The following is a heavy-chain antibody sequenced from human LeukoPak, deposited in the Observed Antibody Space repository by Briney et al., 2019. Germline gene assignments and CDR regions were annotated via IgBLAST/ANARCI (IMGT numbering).Heavy chain of an antibody. V-gene: IGHV1-8*02. CDR2: MKPNSGDT. J-gene: IGHJ4*02. CDR1: GYTFTGCY. CDR3: ALNRNGLSF. D-gene: IGHD1-14*01. Sequence: ASVTVSCKASGYTFTGCYMHWVRQATGQGLEWVGWMKPNSGDTVSAQKFQGRVTMTRDTSISTAFMKLSSLTSEDTAVFYCALNRNGLSFWGQGTLVTVSS.